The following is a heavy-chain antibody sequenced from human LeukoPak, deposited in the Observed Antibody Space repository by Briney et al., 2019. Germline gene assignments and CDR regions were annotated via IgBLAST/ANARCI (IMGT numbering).Heavy chain of an antibody. J-gene: IGHJ5*02. CDR3: AKAYGSGSYYNWFDP. CDR1: GFTFSNYA. CDR2: ISWNSGSI. Sequence: GGSLRLSCAASGFTFSNYAMSWVRQAPGKGLEWVSGISWNSGSIGYEDSVKGRFTISRDNAKNSLYLQMNSLRAEDTALYYCAKAYGSGSYYNWFDPWGQGTLVSVSS. D-gene: IGHD3-10*01. V-gene: IGHV3-9*01.